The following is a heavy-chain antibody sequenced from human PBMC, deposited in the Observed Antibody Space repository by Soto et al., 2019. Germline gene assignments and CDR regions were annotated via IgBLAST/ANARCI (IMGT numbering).Heavy chain of an antibody. CDR2: INPNSGGT. Sequence: ASVKVSCKASGGTFSSYAISWVRQAPGQGLEWMGGINPNSGGTNYAQKFQGWVTMTRDTSISTAYMELSRLRSDDTAVYYCARDSALGGTTIIDYWGQGTLVTVSS. V-gene: IGHV1-2*04. D-gene: IGHD1-1*01. J-gene: IGHJ4*02. CDR3: ARDSALGGTTIIDY. CDR1: GGTFSSYA.